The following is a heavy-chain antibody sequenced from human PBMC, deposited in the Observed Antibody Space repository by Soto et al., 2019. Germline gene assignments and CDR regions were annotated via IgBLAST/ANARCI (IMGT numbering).Heavy chain of an antibody. CDR3: AHSALHMITFGGVGVAGYDY. V-gene: IGHV2-5*02. CDR2: IYWDDDK. Sequence: QITLKESGPTLVKPTQTLTLTCTFSGFSLSTSGVGVGWIRQPPGKALGWLALIYWDDDKRYSPSLKSRLTITKDTSKNQVVLTMTNMDPVDTATYYCAHSALHMITFGGVGVAGYDYWGQGTLVTVSS. CDR1: GFSLSTSGVG. D-gene: IGHD3-16*01. J-gene: IGHJ4*02.